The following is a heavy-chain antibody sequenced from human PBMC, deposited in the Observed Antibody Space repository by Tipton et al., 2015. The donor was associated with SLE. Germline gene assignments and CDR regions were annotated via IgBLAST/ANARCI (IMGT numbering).Heavy chain of an antibody. J-gene: IGHJ5*02. CDR2: IFVSGTT. CDR3: AREVKSGRYDWFDP. CDR1: GDSMRSSMTTYY. D-gene: IGHD1-26*01. Sequence: TLSLTCTVSGDSMRSSMTTYYWSWIRQTAGKGPEWMGRIFVSGTTYYNPSLKSRVTMSIDRSKNHFSLRLRSVSAADTAIYYCAREVKSGRYDWFDPWGQGTLVTVSS. V-gene: IGHV4-4*07.